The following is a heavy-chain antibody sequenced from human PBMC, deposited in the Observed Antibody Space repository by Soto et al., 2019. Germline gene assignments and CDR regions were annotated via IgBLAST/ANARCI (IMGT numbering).Heavy chain of an antibody. J-gene: IGHJ6*02. CDR3: ARDVDTAMVPFEQTPSITYYYYYGMDV. Sequence: QVQLVQSGAEVKKPGSSVKVSCKASGGTFSSYAISWVRQAPGQGLEWMGGIIPIFGTANYAQKFQGRVTITADESTRKAYMELSSLRSEDTAVYYCARDVDTAMVPFEQTPSITYYYYYGMDVWGQGTKVTVSS. V-gene: IGHV1-69*01. CDR1: GGTFSSYA. CDR2: IIPIFGTA. D-gene: IGHD5-18*01.